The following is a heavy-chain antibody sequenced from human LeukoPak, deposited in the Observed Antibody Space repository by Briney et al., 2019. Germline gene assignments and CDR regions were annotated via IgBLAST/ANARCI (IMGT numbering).Heavy chain of an antibody. CDR1: GYTFTSYD. CDR2: MNPNSGNT. D-gene: IGHD6-13*01. J-gene: IGHJ5*02. V-gene: IGHV1-8*01. Sequence: ASVKVSCKAPGYTFTSYDINWVRQATGQGLEWMGWMNPNSGNTGYAQKFQGRVTMTRNTSISTAYMELSSLRSEDTAVYYCARGVGYSSSWSASPYWFDPWGQGTLVTVSS. CDR3: ARGVGYSSSWSASPYWFDP.